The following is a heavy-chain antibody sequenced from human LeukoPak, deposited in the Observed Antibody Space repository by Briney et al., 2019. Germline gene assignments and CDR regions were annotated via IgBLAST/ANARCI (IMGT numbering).Heavy chain of an antibody. D-gene: IGHD3-9*01. Sequence: SETLSLTCTVSGGSISSSSYYWGWIRQPPGKGLEWIGSIYYSGSTYYNPSLKSRVTISVDTSKNQFSLKLSSVTAADTAVYYGARLDYDILAFDYWGQGTLVTVSS. J-gene: IGHJ4*02. CDR2: IYYSGST. V-gene: IGHV4-39*01. CDR3: ARLDYDILAFDY. CDR1: GGSISSSSYY.